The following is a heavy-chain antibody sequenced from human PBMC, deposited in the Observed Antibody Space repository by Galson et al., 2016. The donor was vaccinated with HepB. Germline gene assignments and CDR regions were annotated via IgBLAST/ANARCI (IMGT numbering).Heavy chain of an antibody. Sequence: SVKVSCKASGYTFTSYNVHWVRQAPGQGLEWMGIINPSGGSTSYAQKFQGRVTMTRDTSASTVYMELSSLGFEDTAVYYCARGGYGDYGTVGDDSWGQGTLVTVSS. V-gene: IGHV1-46*01. CDR2: INPSGGST. CDR1: GYTFTSYN. CDR3: ARGGYGDYGTVGDDS. D-gene: IGHD4-17*01. J-gene: IGHJ4*02.